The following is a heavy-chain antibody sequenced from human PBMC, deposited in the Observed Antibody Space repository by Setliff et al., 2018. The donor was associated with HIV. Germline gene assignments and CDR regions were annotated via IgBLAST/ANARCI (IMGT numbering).Heavy chain of an antibody. CDR1: GYSFTNYW. CDR3: ARQNPQSAFDI. CDR2: IYPGDSDI. J-gene: IGHJ3*02. Sequence: GESLKISCKGSGYSFTNYWIGWVRQMPGKGLEWMGIIYPGDSDIQYSPSLQGQVTISADKSTSTAFLQWSSLKASDTAMYYCARQNPQSAFDIWGQGTMVTVSS. V-gene: IGHV5-51*01.